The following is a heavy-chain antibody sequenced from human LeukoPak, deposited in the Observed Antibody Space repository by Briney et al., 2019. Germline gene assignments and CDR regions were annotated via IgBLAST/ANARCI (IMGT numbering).Heavy chain of an antibody. D-gene: IGHD3-22*01. Sequence: SETLSLTCTVSGGSLSCYYWSWIRQPPGKGREWIGHIYYSGSSNYNPSLKGRVTISVDTAKNQFSLKLSSVTAADTAVYYCARMDSGAYRGFDYWGQGTLVTVSS. CDR3: ARMDSGAYRGFDY. V-gene: IGHV4-59*01. CDR1: GGSLSCYY. J-gene: IGHJ4*02. CDR2: IYYSGSS.